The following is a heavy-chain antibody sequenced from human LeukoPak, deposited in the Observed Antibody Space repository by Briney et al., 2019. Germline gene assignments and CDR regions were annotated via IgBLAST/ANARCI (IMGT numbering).Heavy chain of an antibody. Sequence: GGSLRLSCAASGFTFSSYQMNWVRQAPGKGLEWVSYISSSSSYTNYADSVKGRFTISRDNAKKSLYLQMNNLRAEDTAVYYCARDGGVIVGATIYYFDLWGRGTLVTVSS. J-gene: IGHJ2*01. CDR2: ISSSSSYT. CDR3: ARDGGVIVGATIYYFDL. CDR1: GFTFSSYQ. V-gene: IGHV3-21*05. D-gene: IGHD1-26*01.